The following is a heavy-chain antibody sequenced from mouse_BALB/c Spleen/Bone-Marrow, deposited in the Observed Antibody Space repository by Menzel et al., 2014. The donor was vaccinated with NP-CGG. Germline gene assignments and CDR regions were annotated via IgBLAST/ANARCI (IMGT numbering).Heavy chain of an antibody. CDR2: IHYSGST. D-gene: IGHD3-3*01. CDR1: GYSIPSGYT. Sequence: EVQLQQSGPDLVKPSQSLSLTCTVTGYSIPSGYTWHWIRQFPGNTLEWMGYIHYSGSTNYNPSLKSRISITRDTSKNQFFLQLNSVTTEDTATYFCSKGTYAMDSWGQGTSVTVSS. J-gene: IGHJ4*01. V-gene: IGHV3-1*02. CDR3: SKGTYAMDS.